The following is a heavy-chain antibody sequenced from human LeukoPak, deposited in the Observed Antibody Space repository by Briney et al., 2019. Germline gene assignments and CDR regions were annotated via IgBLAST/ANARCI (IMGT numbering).Heavy chain of an antibody. J-gene: IGHJ4*02. D-gene: IGHD2-2*01. CDR3: ARVTSHSDY. V-gene: IGHV3-21*01. CDR1: GFTFSSYS. CDR2: ISNSSSYI. Sequence: GGSLRLSCAASGFTFSSYSMNWVRQAPGKGLEWVSSISNSSSYIYYADSVEGRFTISRDNAKNSLYLQMNSLRAEDTAVYYCARVTSHSDYWGQGTLVTVSS.